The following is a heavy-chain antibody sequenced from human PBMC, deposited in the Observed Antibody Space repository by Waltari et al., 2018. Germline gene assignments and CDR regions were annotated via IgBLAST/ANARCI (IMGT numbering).Heavy chain of an antibody. J-gene: IGHJ4*02. CDR3: ATRVVVPGVPGMADY. CDR2: IYYNERT. Sequence: EVQLVESGGGLIQPGGSLRLSWAASGFTVSNDYVSWVRQAPGKGLEWLSTIYYNERTDYADSVKGRFTISRDTAKNTLFLQMNSLRAEDTAVYYCATRVVVPGVPGMADYWGQGTLVTVSS. D-gene: IGHD2-2*01. CDR1: GFTVSNDY. V-gene: IGHV3-53*01.